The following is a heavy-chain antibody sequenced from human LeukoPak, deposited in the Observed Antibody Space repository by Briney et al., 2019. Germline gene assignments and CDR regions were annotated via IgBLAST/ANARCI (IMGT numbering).Heavy chain of an antibody. CDR1: GFTFSSYG. V-gene: IGHV3-23*01. J-gene: IGHJ4*02. D-gene: IGHD3-9*01. Sequence: GGTLRLSCAASGFTFSSYGMSWVRQAPGKGLEWVSAISGSGGSTYYADSVKGRFTISRDNSKNTLYLQMNSLRAEDTAVYYCAKAGSTIFWGFPYYFDYWGQGTLVTVSS. CDR2: ISGSGGST. CDR3: AKAGSTIFWGFPYYFDY.